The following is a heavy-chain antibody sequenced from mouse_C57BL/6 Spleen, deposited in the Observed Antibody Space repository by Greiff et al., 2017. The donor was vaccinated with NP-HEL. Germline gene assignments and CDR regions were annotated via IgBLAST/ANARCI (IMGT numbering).Heavy chain of an antibody. V-gene: IGHV1-82*01. J-gene: IGHJ2*01. D-gene: IGHD1-1*01. CDR3: AIITTVVFDY. Sequence: VQLQQSGPELVKPGASVKISCKASGYAFSSSWMNWVKQRPGKGLEWIGRIYPGDGDTNYNGKFKGKATLTADKSSGTASMQLRSLTSEDSAVYFFAIITTVVFDYWGQGTTLTVSS. CDR1: GYAFSSSW. CDR2: IYPGDGDT.